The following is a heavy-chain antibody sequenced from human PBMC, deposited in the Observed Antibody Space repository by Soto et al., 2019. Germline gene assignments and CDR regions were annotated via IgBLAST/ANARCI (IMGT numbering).Heavy chain of an antibody. CDR3: ARVTYDSGSQTKWPMDV. CDR2: IIPIFGSA. D-gene: IGHD3-9*01. Sequence: QVQLVQSGTEVKKPGSSLKVSCKASGVTFSMTAITWVRQAPGQGLEWVGGIIPIFGSANYAQKFQGRATITADKATSTADMELNNLRSEDTAVYYCARVTYDSGSQTKWPMDVWGQGSLVTVSS. CDR1: GVTFSMTA. V-gene: IGHV1-69*14. J-gene: IGHJ4*02.